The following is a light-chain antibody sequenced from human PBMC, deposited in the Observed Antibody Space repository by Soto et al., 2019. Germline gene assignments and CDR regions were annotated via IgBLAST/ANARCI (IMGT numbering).Light chain of an antibody. Sequence: EVVLTQSPATLSVSPGEGVSLSCRASQNVGTSLAWYQQKSGQAPRLLIYGASTRAAGVPARFSGSASGTQYTLTITSLQYEDSALYYCQQYTNWPPFTFGQGTRLEIK. CDR1: QNVGTS. J-gene: IGKJ2*01. V-gene: IGKV3-15*01. CDR2: GAS. CDR3: QQYTNWPPFT.